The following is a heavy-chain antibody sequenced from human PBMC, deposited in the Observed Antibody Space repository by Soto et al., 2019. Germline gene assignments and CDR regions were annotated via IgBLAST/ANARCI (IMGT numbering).Heavy chain of an antibody. V-gene: IGHV3-53*01. CDR2: IYSDDST. J-gene: IGHJ4*02. D-gene: IGHD6-13*01. Sequence: PGGSLRLSCAASGFTFSSYGMHWVRQAPGMGLEWVSVIYSDDSTFYTGSVKGRFTISRDNSRNTLYLQMNSLRVEDTAVYYCARETPGSTWSFEYRARGTLVTVSS. CDR3: ARETPGSTWSFEY. CDR1: GFTFSSYG.